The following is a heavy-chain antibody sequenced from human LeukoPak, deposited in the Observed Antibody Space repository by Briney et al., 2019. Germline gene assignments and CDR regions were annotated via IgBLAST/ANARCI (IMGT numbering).Heavy chain of an antibody. CDR2: ISYDGSNK. J-gene: IGHJ3*02. V-gene: IGHV3-30*18. CDR1: GFTFSSCG. Sequence: GGSLRLSCAASGFTFSSCGMHWVRQAPGKGLEWVAVISYDGSNKYYADSVKGRFTISRDNSKNTLFLEMNSLRAEDTAVYYCAKALTSGWYLDAFNIWAKGQWSPSLQ. D-gene: IGHD6-19*01. CDR3: AKALTSGWYLDAFNI.